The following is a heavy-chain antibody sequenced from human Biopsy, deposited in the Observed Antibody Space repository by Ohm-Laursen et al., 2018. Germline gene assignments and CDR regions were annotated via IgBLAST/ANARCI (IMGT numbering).Heavy chain of an antibody. CDR1: GYNFPTHY. D-gene: IGHD3-3*01. CDR3: ARDRWPHVTLLGLVVFDF. Sequence: ASVKVSCKASGYNFPTHYMHWVRQAPGQGLEWMGWISPYNGDTGYAQKLQGRVTMTTDTSTSTAYMDLRSLRSDDTAVYYCARDRWPHVTLLGLVVFDFWGQGTLVIVSS. J-gene: IGHJ4*02. V-gene: IGHV1-18*04. CDR2: ISPYNGDT.